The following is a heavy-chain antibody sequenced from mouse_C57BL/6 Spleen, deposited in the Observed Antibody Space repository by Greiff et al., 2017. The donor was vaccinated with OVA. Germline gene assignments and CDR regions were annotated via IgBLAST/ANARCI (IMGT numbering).Heavy chain of an antibody. Sequence: VQLQQSGPELVKPGASVKISCKASGYAFSSSWMNWVKQRPGKGLEWIGRIYPGDGDPNYNGKFKGKATLTADKSSSTAYLQLSSLTSEDSAVYFSALLYVNYWGQGTPLTVSA. CDR2: IYPGDGDP. V-gene: IGHV1-82*01. D-gene: IGHD1-1*01. J-gene: IGHJ2*01. CDR1: GYAFSSSW. CDR3: ALLYVNY.